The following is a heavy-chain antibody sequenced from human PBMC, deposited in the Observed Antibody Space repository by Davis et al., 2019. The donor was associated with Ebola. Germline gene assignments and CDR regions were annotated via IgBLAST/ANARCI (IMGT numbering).Heavy chain of an antibody. CDR1: GGTFSTSA. J-gene: IGHJ6*02. Sequence: SVKVSCKASGGTFSTSAISWVRQAPGQGLEWLGGIMPIFRTPDYAQKFQGRVTITADESTGTAYLELSSLRFEDTAVYYCATVDRGHDYGGNYYYRMDVWGQGTTVTVSS. D-gene: IGHD4-23*01. CDR3: ATVDRGHDYGGNYYYRMDV. V-gene: IGHV1-69*13. CDR2: IMPIFRTP.